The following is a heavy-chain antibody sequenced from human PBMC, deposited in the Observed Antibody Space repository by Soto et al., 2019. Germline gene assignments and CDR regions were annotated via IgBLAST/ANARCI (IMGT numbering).Heavy chain of an antibody. J-gene: IGHJ4*02. CDR3: AKLYRSPRYFDS. CDR2: ITDSGGST. CDR1: GFTFSSVA. V-gene: IGHV3-23*01. Sequence: EVQLLESGGGLLQPGGSLRLSCAASGFTFSSVAMAWVRQAPGKGLEWVSSITDSGGSTDYADSVKGRFTISRGNSRNTLDLHMNSLRADYTVVYYCAKLYRSPRYFDSWGQGTRVTISS. D-gene: IGHD4-4*01.